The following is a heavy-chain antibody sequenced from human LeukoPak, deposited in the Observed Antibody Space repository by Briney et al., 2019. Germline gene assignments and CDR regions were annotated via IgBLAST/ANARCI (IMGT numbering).Heavy chain of an antibody. CDR2: IYLDGNT. V-gene: IGHV4-4*08. CDR3: ARRRGDMATIPDYHYYMDV. Sequence: PSGTLSLTCTVSGASISSYSWSWIRQPPGKGPEWIAYIYLDGNTDFQPSLKSRVTMSVDSSKNQVSLKLTSVTAADTAVYFCARRRGDMATIPDYHYYMDVWGKGTTVTVSS. D-gene: IGHD5-24*01. J-gene: IGHJ6*03. CDR1: GASISSYS.